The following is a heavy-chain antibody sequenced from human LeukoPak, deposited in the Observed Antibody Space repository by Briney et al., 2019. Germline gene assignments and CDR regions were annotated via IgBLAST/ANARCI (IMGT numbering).Heavy chain of an antibody. CDR3: ARETYYDFWSGYYFYYGMDV. V-gene: IGHV3-33*01. CDR1: GFTFSSYG. J-gene: IGHJ6*02. Sequence: GGSLRLSCAGSGFTFSSYGMHWVRQAPGKGLEWVAVIWYDGSNKYYADSVKGRFTISRDNSKNTLYLQMNSLRAEDTAVYYCARETYYDFWSGYYFYYGMDVWGQGTTVTVSS. CDR2: IWYDGSNK. D-gene: IGHD3-3*01.